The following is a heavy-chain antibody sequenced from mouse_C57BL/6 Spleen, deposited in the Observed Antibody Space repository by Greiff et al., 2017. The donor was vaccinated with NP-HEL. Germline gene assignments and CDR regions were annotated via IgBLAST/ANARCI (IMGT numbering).Heavy chain of an antibody. D-gene: IGHD1-1*02. J-gene: IGHJ4*01. Sequence: VMLVESGGGLVKPGGSLKLSCAASGFTFSDYGMHWVRQAPEKGLEWVAYISSGSSTIYYVDTVKGRFTISRDNAKNTLFLQMTSLRSEDTAMYYCARWDYDAMDYWGQGTSVTVSS. CDR3: ARWDYDAMDY. CDR1: GFTFSDYG. V-gene: IGHV5-17*01. CDR2: ISSGSSTI.